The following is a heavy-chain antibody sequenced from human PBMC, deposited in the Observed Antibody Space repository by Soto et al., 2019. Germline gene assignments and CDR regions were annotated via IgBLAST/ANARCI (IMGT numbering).Heavy chain of an antibody. CDR1: GGTFSSYA. D-gene: IGHD5-18*01. V-gene: IGHV1-69*05. CDR2: IIPIFGTA. J-gene: IGHJ4*02. CDR3: ARDSDTAMVTGLDY. Sequence: SVKVSWKASGGTFSSYAISWVRQAPGQGLEWMGGIIPIFGTANYAQKFQGRVTMTRDTSTSTVYMELSSLRSEDTAVYYCARDSDTAMVTGLDYWGQGTLVTVSS.